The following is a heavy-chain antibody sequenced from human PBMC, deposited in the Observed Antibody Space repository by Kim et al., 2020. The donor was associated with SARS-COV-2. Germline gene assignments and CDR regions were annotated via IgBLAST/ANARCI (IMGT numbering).Heavy chain of an antibody. Sequence: GGSLRLSCAASGFTFSDYWMHWVRQAPGKGLEWVANIKQDGSEKYYVDSVRGRFTISRDNAKNSLYLQMNSLRAEDTALYYCTRLFDSWGQGTLVTVSS. CDR1: GFTFSDYW. CDR2: IKQDGSEK. CDR3: TRLFDS. J-gene: IGHJ4*02. V-gene: IGHV3-7*01.